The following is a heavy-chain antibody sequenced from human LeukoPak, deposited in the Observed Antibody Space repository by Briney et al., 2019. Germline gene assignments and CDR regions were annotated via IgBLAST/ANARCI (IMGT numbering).Heavy chain of an antibody. J-gene: IGHJ5*02. CDR3: ARAVAGTWAKWFDP. D-gene: IGHD6-19*01. V-gene: IGHV1-18*01. CDR2: ISAYNGNT. Sequence: ASVKVSCKASGYTFTSYGISWVRQAPGQGLEWMGWISAYNGNTNYAQKLQGRVTMTTDTSTSTAYMELRSLRSDDTAMYYCARAVAGTWAKWFDPWGQGTLVTVSS. CDR1: GYTFTSYG.